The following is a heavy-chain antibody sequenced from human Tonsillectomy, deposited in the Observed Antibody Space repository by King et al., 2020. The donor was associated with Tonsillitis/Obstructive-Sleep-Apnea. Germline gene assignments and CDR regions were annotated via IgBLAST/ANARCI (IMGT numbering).Heavy chain of an antibody. CDR1: GGSISSYY. V-gene: IGHV4-59*01. J-gene: IGHJ6*02. CDR2: IYYSGST. CDR3: ARDLTEYYYDSSGYYATLNGMDV. Sequence: QLQESGPGLVKPSETLSLTCNVSGGSISSYYWSWIRQPPGKGLEWIGNIYYSGSTNYNPSLKSRVTISEDTSKNQFSLKLSSVTAADTAVYYCARDLTEYYYDSSGYYATLNGMDVWGQGTMVTVSS. D-gene: IGHD3-22*01.